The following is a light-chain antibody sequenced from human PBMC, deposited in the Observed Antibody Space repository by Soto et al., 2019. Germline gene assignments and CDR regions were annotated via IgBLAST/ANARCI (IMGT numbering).Light chain of an antibody. Sequence: IQVTQSPSSLSASVGDRVTITCQASQGLSNSLNWYQQKPGKAPKLLIYAASSLQSGVPSRFSGSGSGTDFTLTIRSLQPEDFATYYCQQPVRFPITFGQGTRLEIK. CDR2: AAS. CDR1: QGLSNS. CDR3: QQPVRFPIT. V-gene: IGKV1-39*01. J-gene: IGKJ5*01.